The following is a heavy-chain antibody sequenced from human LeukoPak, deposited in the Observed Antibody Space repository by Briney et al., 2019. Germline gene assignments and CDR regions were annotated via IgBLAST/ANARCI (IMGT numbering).Heavy chain of an antibody. CDR3: ASVLLWFGETRAPFDY. CDR2: ISYDGSNK. Sequence: PGGSLRLSCAASGFTFSSYGMHWVRQAPGKGLEWVAVISYDGSNKYYADSVKGRFTISRDNSKNTLYLQMNSLRAEDTAVYYCASVLLWFGETRAPFDYWGQGTLVTVSS. CDR1: GFTFSSYG. J-gene: IGHJ4*02. D-gene: IGHD3-10*01. V-gene: IGHV3-30*19.